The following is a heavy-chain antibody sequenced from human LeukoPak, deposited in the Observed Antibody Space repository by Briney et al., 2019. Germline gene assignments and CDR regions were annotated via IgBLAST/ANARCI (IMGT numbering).Heavy chain of an antibody. D-gene: IGHD3-10*01. Sequence: SETLSLTCTVSGGSISSYYWSWIRQPPGKGLEWIGYIYYSGSTNYNPSLKSRVTISVDTSKNQFSLKLSSLTAADTAVYYCARVGQDYYGSGSYYQPFDYWGQGTLVTVSS. V-gene: IGHV4-59*01. CDR1: GGSISSYY. J-gene: IGHJ4*02. CDR3: ARVGQDYYGSGSYYQPFDY. CDR2: IYYSGST.